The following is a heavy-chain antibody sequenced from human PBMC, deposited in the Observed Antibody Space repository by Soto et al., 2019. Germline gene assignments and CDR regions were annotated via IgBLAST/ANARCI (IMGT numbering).Heavy chain of an antibody. CDR2: IHHTGST. J-gene: IGHJ4*02. CDR3: ARGRYNWNYTQSAFEY. CDR1: GGSLTDYH. V-gene: IGHV4-59*12. Sequence: SETLSLTCTVSGGSLTDYHWSWIRQSPGRGLEWIGYIHHTGSTNYNPSLKSHVAMSVDSSKSQFSLEMRSVAAADTAIYYCARGRYNWNYTQSAFEYWGQGILVTVSS. D-gene: IGHD1-1*01.